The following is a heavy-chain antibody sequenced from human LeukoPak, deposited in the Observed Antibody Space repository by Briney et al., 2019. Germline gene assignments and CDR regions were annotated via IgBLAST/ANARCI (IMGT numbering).Heavy chain of an antibody. Sequence: PGGSLRLSCAASGFTFSNYWMHWVRQAPGKGLVWVSCNGDESRTKYADSVKGRFTISRDNARNTLSLQMNSLRAEDTAVYYCVRSVAVAFDPWGQGTLVTVSS. D-gene: IGHD6-19*01. J-gene: IGHJ5*02. CDR3: VRSVAVAFDP. CDR2: NGDESRT. V-gene: IGHV3-74*03. CDR1: GFTFSNYW.